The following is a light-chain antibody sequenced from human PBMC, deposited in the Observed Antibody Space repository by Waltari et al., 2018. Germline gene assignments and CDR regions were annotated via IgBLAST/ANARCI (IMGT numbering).Light chain of an antibody. CDR2: AAS. J-gene: IGKJ1*01. Sequence: EIVMTQSPATLSVSPGERATLSCRASQSVSRNLAWYQHKPGQAPRPLIYAASTRATGIPARFSGSGSGTEFTLTISSLQSEDFAGYYCHQYNDWPQTFGQGTKVEIK. V-gene: IGKV3-15*01. CDR3: HQYNDWPQT. CDR1: QSVSRN.